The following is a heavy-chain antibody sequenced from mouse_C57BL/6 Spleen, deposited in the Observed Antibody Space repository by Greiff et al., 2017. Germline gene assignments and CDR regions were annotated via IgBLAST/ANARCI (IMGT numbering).Heavy chain of an antibody. J-gene: IGHJ2*01. CDR3: AATGTDYFDY. Sequence: QVQLQQPGAELVRPGSSVKLSCKASVYTFTSYWMHWVKQRPIQGLEWIGNIDPSDSETHYNQKFKDKATLTVDKSSSTAYMQLSSLTSEDSSVYYCAATGTDYFDYWGQGTTLTVSS. V-gene: IGHV1-52*01. CDR2: IDPSDSET. D-gene: IGHD4-1*02. CDR1: VYTFTSYW.